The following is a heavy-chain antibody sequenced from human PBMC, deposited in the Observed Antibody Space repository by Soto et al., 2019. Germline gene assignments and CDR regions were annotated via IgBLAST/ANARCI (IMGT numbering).Heavy chain of an antibody. CDR3: AREHSSSWYFDY. V-gene: IGHV1-3*04. CDR2: INTGNGNI. J-gene: IGHJ4*02. Sequence: ASVKVSCKASGYTFTSYAVHWVRQAPGQRLEWMGWINTGNGNIKYSQKFQGRVTITRDTSASTAYMELSSLRSEDTAVYHCAREHSSSWYFDYWGQGTEVTVSS. CDR1: GYTFTSYA. D-gene: IGHD6-13*01.